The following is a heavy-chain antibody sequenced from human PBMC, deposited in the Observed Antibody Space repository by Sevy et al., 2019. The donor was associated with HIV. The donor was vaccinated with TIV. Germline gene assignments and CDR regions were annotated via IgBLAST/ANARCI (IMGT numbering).Heavy chain of an antibody. D-gene: IGHD3-3*02. J-gene: IGHJ6*02. V-gene: IGHV3-53*01. CDR2: IYSGGNT. Sequence: GGSLRLSCAACGFTVSSNYMSWVRQAPGKGLEWVSVIYSGGNTYYADSVKGRFTISRDNSKNTLYLQMNSLGAEDTAVYYCASAIFGNLGDVWGQGTTVTVSS. CDR1: GFTVSSNY. CDR3: ASAIFGNLGDV.